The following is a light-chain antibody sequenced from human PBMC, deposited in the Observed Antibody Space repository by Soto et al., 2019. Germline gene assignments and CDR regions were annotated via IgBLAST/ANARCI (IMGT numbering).Light chain of an antibody. CDR2: GAS. Sequence: EIVLTQSPGTLSLSPGERATLSCRASQSVSSSYLAWYQQKPGQAPRLLIYGASSRATGIPDRFSGSGSGTDFTLTISRLEPEDFAVYYCPQYGSFGGGNKVEIK. CDR3: PQYGS. J-gene: IGKJ4*01. CDR1: QSVSSSY. V-gene: IGKV3-20*01.